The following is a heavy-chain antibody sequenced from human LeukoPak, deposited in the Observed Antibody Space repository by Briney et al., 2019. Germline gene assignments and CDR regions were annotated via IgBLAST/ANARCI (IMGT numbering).Heavy chain of an antibody. J-gene: IGHJ4*02. D-gene: IGHD2-15*01. CDR1: GFSFSYYA. Sequence: ARSLRLSCAASGFSFSYYAMHWVRQAPGKGLDWVAVISNNGTNKYYADSVKGRFTISRDNSKNTLYLQMNSLRAEDTAVYYCARSTGDCSGGTCYSDFDCWGQRTQVTVSS. CDR2: ISNNGTNK. V-gene: IGHV3-30*01. CDR3: ARSTGDCSGGTCYSDFDC.